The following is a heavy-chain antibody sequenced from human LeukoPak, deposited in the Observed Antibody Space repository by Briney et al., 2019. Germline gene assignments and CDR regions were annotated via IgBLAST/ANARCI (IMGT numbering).Heavy chain of an antibody. V-gene: IGHV4-30-2*01. CDR2: IYHSGST. CDR3: ARDTAVAGTNRYFDY. D-gene: IGHD6-19*01. CDR1: GGSISSGGYS. Sequence: SETLSLTCAVSGGSISSGGYSWSWIRQPPGKGLEWIGYIYHSGSTYYNPSLKSRVTISVDKSKNQFSLKLSSVTAADTAVYYCARDTAVAGTNRYFDYWGQGTLVTVSS. J-gene: IGHJ4*02.